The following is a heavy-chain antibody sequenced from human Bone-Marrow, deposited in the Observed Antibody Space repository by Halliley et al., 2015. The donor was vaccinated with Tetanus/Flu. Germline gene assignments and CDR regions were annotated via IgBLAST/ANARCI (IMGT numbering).Heavy chain of an antibody. D-gene: IGHD3-3*01. CDR3: ARGRFLELFSLAL. CDR1: GGSINTYF. Sequence: TLSLTCSVNGGSINTYFWSWIRQSPGKGLEWIGYIYYSGTTSYNPSLTSRVTISVDTSKNQFSLKLTSATAADTAVYYCARGRFLELFSLALWGQGTPVFVSS. CDR2: IYYSGTT. J-gene: IGHJ4*03. V-gene: IGHV4-59*01.